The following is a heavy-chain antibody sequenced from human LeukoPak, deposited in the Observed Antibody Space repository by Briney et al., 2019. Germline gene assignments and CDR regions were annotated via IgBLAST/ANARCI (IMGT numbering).Heavy chain of an antibody. CDR3: ARNRGFWSGYYNYYYYGMDV. CDR1: GGTFSSYA. D-gene: IGHD3-3*01. CDR2: IIPIFGTA. V-gene: IGHV1-69*13. J-gene: IGHJ6*02. Sequence: SVPVSCKSCGGTFSSYAIRWVRQAPGRGLEWMGGIIPIFGTANYAQKFQGRVTITADESASTAYMEPSSLRSEDTAVYYCARNRGFWSGYYNYYYYGMDVWGQGTTVTVSS.